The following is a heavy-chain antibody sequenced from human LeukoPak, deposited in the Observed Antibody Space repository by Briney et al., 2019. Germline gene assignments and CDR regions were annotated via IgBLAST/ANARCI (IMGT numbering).Heavy chain of an antibody. D-gene: IGHD1-7*01. CDR1: GFTFSSYS. CDR3: ARAHNWKYGTFDY. CDR2: ISSSSTYI. J-gene: IGHJ4*02. V-gene: IGHV3-21*01. Sequence: PGGSLRLSCAASGFTFSSYSMNWVRQAPGKGLEWVSCISSSSTYIYYADSVKGRFTISRDNAKNSLYLQMDSLRAEDTAVYYCARAHNWKYGTFDYWGQGTLVTVSS.